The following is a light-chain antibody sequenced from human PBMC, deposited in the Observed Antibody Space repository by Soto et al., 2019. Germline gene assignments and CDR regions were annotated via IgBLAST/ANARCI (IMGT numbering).Light chain of an antibody. CDR3: SSYTRSSTLYV. Sequence: QSALTQPASVSGSPGQSITISCTGNSSDVGGYNYVSWYQQHPGKVPKLMISDVSNRPSGVSNRFSGSKSGDTASLTISGLQAEDEADYYCSSYTRSSTLYVFGTGTKVTVL. CDR1: SSDVGGYNY. J-gene: IGLJ1*01. CDR2: DVS. V-gene: IGLV2-14*01.